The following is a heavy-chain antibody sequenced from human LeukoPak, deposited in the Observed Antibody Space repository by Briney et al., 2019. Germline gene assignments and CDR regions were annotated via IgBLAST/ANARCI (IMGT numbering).Heavy chain of an antibody. CDR3: ARHHYDILTGYYLDAFDI. CDR1: GYSISSGYY. Sequence: SETLSLTCAVSGYSISSGYYWGWIRQPPGKGLEWIGSIYHSGSTYYNPSLKSRVTISVDTSKNQFSLKLSSVTAADTAVYYCARHHYDILTGYYLDAFDIRGQGTMVTASS. V-gene: IGHV4-38-2*01. D-gene: IGHD3-9*01. J-gene: IGHJ3*02. CDR2: IYHSGST.